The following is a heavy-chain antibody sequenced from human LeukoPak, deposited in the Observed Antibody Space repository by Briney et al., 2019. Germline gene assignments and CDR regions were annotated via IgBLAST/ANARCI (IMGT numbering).Heavy chain of an antibody. CDR1: GGSISSGSYY. V-gene: IGHV4-61*02. Sequence: SQTLSLTCTVSGGSISSGSYYWSWIRQPAGKGLEWIGRIYTSGSTNYNPSLKSRVTISVDTSKNQFSLKLSSVTAADTAVYYCARGDPGDRDFDYWGQGTLVTVSS. D-gene: IGHD7-27*01. CDR3: ARGDPGDRDFDY. J-gene: IGHJ4*02. CDR2: IYTSGST.